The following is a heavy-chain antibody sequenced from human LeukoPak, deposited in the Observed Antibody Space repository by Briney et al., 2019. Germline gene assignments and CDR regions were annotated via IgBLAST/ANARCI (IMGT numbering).Heavy chain of an antibody. CDR3: ARGPPAMAPNHYFDY. Sequence: SVKVSCKASGGTFSSYAISWVRQAPGQGLEWMGRIIPIFGIANYAQKFQGRVTITADKSTSTAYMELSSLRSEDTAVYYCARGPPAMAPNHYFDYWGQGTLVTVSS. V-gene: IGHV1-69*04. J-gene: IGHJ4*02. D-gene: IGHD5-18*01. CDR2: IIPIFGIA. CDR1: GGTFSSYA.